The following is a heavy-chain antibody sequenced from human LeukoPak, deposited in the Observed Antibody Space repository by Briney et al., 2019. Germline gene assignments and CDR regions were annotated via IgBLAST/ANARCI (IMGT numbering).Heavy chain of an antibody. J-gene: IGHJ5*02. CDR3: VKDPYYGFWSAMAQSNWFDP. V-gene: IGHV3-64D*06. Sequence: GGSLRLSCSASGLTFSSYAMHWVRQAPGKGLEYVSAISSNGGSAYYADSVKGRFTISRDNSKSTLYLQMSSLRAEDTAVYYCVKDPYYGFWSAMAQSNWFDPWGQGTLVTVSS. CDR1: GLTFSSYA. D-gene: IGHD3-3*01. CDR2: ISSNGGSA.